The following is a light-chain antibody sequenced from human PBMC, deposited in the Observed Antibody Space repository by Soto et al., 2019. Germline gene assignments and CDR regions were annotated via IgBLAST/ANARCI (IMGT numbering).Light chain of an antibody. J-gene: IGKJ5*01. Sequence: AIQMTQSPSSLSASVGDTVTISCRASRGVRSDVAWYQQRPGSVPKVLIYGAFNLYTRVPSRFSGSGSGTEFTLTISSLQPDDFATYYCQQYSTYSTFGQGTRLEIK. V-gene: IGKV1-6*01. CDR3: QQYSTYST. CDR2: GAF. CDR1: RGVRSD.